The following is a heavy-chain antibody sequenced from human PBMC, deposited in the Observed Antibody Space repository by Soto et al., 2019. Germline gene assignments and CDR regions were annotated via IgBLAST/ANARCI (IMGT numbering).Heavy chain of an antibody. Sequence: QPGGSLRLSCAASGFTFTRYSMNWVRQAPSKGLEWVAVIWYDGSNKYYADSVKGRFTISRDNSKNTLYLQMNSLRAEDTAVYYCARDQGIQLWSQDYWGQGTLVTHSA. CDR1: GFTFTRYS. CDR3: ARDQGIQLWSQDY. J-gene: IGHJ4*02. CDR2: IWYDGSNK. V-gene: IGHV3-33*07. D-gene: IGHD5-18*01.